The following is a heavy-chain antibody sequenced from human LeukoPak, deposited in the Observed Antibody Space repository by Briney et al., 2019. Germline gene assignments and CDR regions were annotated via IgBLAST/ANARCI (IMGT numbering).Heavy chain of an antibody. CDR3: AKDYGSGSYYNWFDP. CDR1: GFTFRSYG. V-gene: IGHV3-33*06. CDR2: IWYDGSNK. Sequence: GGSLRLFCAASGFTFRSYGMHWVRQAPGKGLEWVAVIWYDGSNKYYADSVKGRFTISRDNSKNTLYLQMNSLRAEDTAVYYCAKDYGSGSYYNWFDPWGQGTLVTVSS. J-gene: IGHJ5*02. D-gene: IGHD3-10*01.